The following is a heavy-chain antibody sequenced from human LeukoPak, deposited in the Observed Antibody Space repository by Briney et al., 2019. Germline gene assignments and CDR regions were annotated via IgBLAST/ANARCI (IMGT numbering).Heavy chain of an antibody. CDR1: GFNFRNSA. V-gene: IGHV3-23*01. J-gene: IGHJ4*02. D-gene: IGHD4-17*01. CDR3: AKDPYGDYYFDY. CDR2: ISGSGSDT. Sequence: PGGSLRLSCAASGFNFRNSAMSWVRQAPGKGLEWVSAISGSGSDTYYAESVRGRFTISRDNSKNTLSLQMNGLRAEDTAVYYCAKDPYGDYYFDYWGQGTLVTVSS.